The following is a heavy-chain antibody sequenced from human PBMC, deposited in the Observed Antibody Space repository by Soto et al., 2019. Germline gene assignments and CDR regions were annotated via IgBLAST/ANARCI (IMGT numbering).Heavy chain of an antibody. V-gene: IGHV1-69*13. CDR2: IIPIFGTA. CDR3: ARRSYCSSTSCYDARNYYGMDV. D-gene: IGHD2-2*01. J-gene: IGHJ6*02. Sequence: SVKVSCKASGGAFSSYYISWGRQAPGQGLEWMIGIIPIFGTANYAQKFQGRVTITADESTSTAYMELSSLRSEDTAVYYCARRSYCSSTSCYDARNYYGMDVWGQGTTVTVSS. CDR1: GGAFSSYY.